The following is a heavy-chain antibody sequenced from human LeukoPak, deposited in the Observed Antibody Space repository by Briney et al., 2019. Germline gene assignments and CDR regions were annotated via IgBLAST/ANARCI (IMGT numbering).Heavy chain of an antibody. V-gene: IGHV3-33*01. D-gene: IGHD2-21*01. Sequence: GGSLRLSCVASGFSFSKYGMHWVRQAPGKGLQWLAIIWYDGHNKYYADSVKGRFTISRDNSKNTLFLEMNDLKAEDTAVYYCAREWGLIAVAGGPGYWGQGTLVSVSS. CDR2: IWYDGHNK. J-gene: IGHJ4*02. CDR3: AREWGLIAVAGGPGY. CDR1: GFSFSKYG.